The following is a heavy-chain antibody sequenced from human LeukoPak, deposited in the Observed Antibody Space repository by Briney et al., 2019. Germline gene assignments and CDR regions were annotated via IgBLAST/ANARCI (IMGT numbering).Heavy chain of an antibody. J-gene: IGHJ4*02. CDR2: IYYSGST. V-gene: IGHV4-59*01. CDR1: GGSISSYY. Sequence: PSETLSLTCTVSGGSISSYYRSWIRQPPGKGLEWIGYIYYSGSTNYNPSLKSRVTISVDTSKNQFSLKLSSVTAADTAVYYCASSVEMATTNEFDYWGQGTLVTVSS. D-gene: IGHD5-24*01. CDR3: ASSVEMATTNEFDY.